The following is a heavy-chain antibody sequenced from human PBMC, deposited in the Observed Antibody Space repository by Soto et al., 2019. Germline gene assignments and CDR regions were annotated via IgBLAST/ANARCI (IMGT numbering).Heavy chain of an antibody. Sequence: SETLSLTCTVSDGSISNFYWSWIRQPPGKGLEWIGYISSSGNTNYNPSLKSRVSISVDTSKNQFYLNLTSVTAADTAVYYCARPTMLLTRYYFDSWGQGTPVTVSS. CDR2: ISSSGNT. CDR1: DGSISNFY. D-gene: IGHD3-16*01. J-gene: IGHJ4*02. V-gene: IGHV4-59*01. CDR3: ARPTMLLTRYYFDS.